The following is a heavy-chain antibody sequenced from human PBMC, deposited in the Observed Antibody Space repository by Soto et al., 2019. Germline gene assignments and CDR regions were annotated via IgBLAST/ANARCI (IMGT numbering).Heavy chain of an antibody. Sequence: GASVKVSCKASGGTFSSYAISWVRQAPGQGLEWMGGIIPIFVTANYAQKFQGRVTITADESTSTAYMELSSLRSEDTAVYYCARDGALGYSYSQPYYYSGMDVWGQGTTVTVSS. CDR1: GGTFSSYA. CDR3: ARDGALGYSYSQPYYYSGMDV. J-gene: IGHJ6*02. V-gene: IGHV1-69*13. D-gene: IGHD5-18*01. CDR2: IIPIFVTA.